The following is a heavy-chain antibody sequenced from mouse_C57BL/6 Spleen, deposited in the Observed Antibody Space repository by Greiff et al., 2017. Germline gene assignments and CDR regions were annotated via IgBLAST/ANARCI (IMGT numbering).Heavy chain of an antibody. CDR1: GYTFTDYE. Sequence: VQLQQSGAELVRPGASVTLSCKASGYTFTDYEMHWMQQTPVHGLEWIGALDSETGGTAYNQKFKGKAILTADKSSSPAYMELRSLTSEDAAVYYCTRSYSTAWFAYWGQGTLVTVSA. CDR3: TRSYSTAWFAY. CDR2: LDSETGGT. J-gene: IGHJ3*01. D-gene: IGHD2-5*01. V-gene: IGHV1-15*01.